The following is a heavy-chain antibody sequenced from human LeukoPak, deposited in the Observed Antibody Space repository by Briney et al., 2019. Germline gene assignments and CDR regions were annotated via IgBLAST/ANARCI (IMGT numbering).Heavy chain of an antibody. V-gene: IGHV3-23*01. D-gene: IGHD3-22*01. CDR2: ISGSGGST. CDR1: GFTFSSYG. Sequence: GGSLRLSCAASGFTFSSYGMSWVRQAPGKGLEWVSAISGSGGSTYYADSVKGRFTISRDNSKNTLYLQMNSLRAEDTAVYYCARDYYDSRAQGKASDYWGQGTLVTVSS. J-gene: IGHJ4*02. CDR3: ARDYYDSRAQGKASDY.